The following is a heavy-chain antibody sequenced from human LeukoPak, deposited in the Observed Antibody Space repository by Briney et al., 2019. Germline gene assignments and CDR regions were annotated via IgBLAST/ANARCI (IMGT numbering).Heavy chain of an antibody. CDR3: AAKPRYNWNDRDY. V-gene: IGHV5-51*01. CDR1: GNSFTSYW. D-gene: IGHD1-1*01. Sequence: GESLKISCKGSGNSFTSYWIGWVRQMPGKGLEWMGIIYPGDSDTRYSPSFQGQVTISADKSISTAYLQWSSLKASDTAMYYCAAKPRYNWNDRDYWGQGTLVTVSS. J-gene: IGHJ4*02. CDR2: IYPGDSDT.